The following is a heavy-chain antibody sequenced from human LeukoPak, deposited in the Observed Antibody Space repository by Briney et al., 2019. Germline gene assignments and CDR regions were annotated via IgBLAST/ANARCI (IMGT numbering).Heavy chain of an antibody. J-gene: IGHJ5*02. CDR3: ARANYYDSSGYFGWRPNYNWFDP. CDR1: GGSFSGYY. V-gene: IGHV4-34*01. CDR2: INHSGST. D-gene: IGHD3-22*01. Sequence: SESLSLTCAVYGGSFSGYYLSWIRQPPGKGLEWVGEINHSGSTNYNPSLKSRVTISVDTSKNQFSLKLSSVTAADTAVYYCARANYYDSSGYFGWRPNYNWFDPWGQGTLVTVSS.